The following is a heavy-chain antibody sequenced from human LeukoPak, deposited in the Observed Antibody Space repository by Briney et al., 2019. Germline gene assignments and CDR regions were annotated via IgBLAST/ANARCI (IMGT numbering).Heavy chain of an antibody. J-gene: IGHJ4*02. CDR1: GGTFSSYA. Sequence: SVTVSCKASGGTFSSYAISWVRQAPGQGLEWMGGIIPIFGTANYAQKFQGRVTITADKSTSTAYMELSSLRSEDTAVYYCAREGRGVIFDYWGQGTLVTVSS. CDR2: IIPIFGTA. CDR3: AREGRGVIFDY. D-gene: IGHD3-10*01. V-gene: IGHV1-69*06.